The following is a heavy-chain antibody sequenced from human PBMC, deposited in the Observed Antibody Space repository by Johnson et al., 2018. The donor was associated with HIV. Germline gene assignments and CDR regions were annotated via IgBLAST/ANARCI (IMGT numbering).Heavy chain of an antibody. J-gene: IGHJ3*02. Sequence: QVQLVESGGGVVQPGRSLRLSCAASGFRFSTYALHWVRQTPGKGLEWVALRSDDGSKIYHADSVKGRFTISRENSKNTLFLQMNGLRPEDTAVYYCARGQGFWAFDIWGQGTMVTVSS. V-gene: IGHV3-30*04. CDR3: ARGQGFWAFDI. CDR2: RSDDGSKI. CDR1: GFRFSTYA. D-gene: IGHD3-3*01.